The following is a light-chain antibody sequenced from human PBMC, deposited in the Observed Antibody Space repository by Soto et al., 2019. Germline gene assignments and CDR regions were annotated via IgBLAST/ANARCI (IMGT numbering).Light chain of an antibody. V-gene: IGLV2-14*01. Sequence: QSALAQPASVSGSPGQSITVSCTGTGSDVGGYNYVSWYQQHPGKAPKLMIYEVSNRPSGVSNRFSGSKSGNTASLTISGLQAEDEADYYCGSYTSSSTYVFGTGTKVTVL. CDR2: EVS. CDR3: GSYTSSSTYV. J-gene: IGLJ1*01. CDR1: GSDVGGYNY.